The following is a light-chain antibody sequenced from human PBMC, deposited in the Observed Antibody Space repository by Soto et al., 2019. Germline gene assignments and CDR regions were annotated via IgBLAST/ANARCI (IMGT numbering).Light chain of an antibody. CDR2: EVT. CDR3: SSYGGINNSKYA. Sequence: QSALTQPPSASGSPGQSVTISCTGTSSDIGTYNYVSWYQQHPGKAPKLIISEVTKRPAGVPDRFSGSKSGNTASLTVSGRQPEDEADYYCSSYGGINNSKYAFGSGTKLTVL. V-gene: IGLV2-8*01. CDR1: SSDIGTYNY. J-gene: IGLJ1*01.